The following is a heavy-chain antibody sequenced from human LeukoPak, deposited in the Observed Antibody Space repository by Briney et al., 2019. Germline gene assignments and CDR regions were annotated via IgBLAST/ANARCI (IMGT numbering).Heavy chain of an antibody. D-gene: IGHD2-15*01. CDR1: GFTLRSHA. CDR2: IWYDGSNK. CDR3: AKQLGYCSDGSCYFPY. V-gene: IGHV3-33*06. J-gene: IGHJ4*02. Sequence: GTSLRLSCATSGFTLRSHAMHWVRQSPGKGLEWVAQIWYDGSNKYYADSVQGRFTISRDNSKSTLCLQMNSLRAEDTAVYYCAKQLGYCSDGSCYFPYWGQGTLVTVSS.